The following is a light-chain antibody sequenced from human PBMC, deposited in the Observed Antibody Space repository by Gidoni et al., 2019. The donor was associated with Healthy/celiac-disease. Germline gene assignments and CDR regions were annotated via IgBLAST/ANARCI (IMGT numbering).Light chain of an antibody. CDR3: QVWDSSSDHVV. CDR1: NIGSKS. V-gene: IGLV3-21*02. J-gene: IGLJ2*01. CDR2: DDS. Sequence: YVLTQPPSGSVAPGQTARITCGGNNIGSKSVHWYQQKPGQAPVLFVYDDSDRPSGIPARFSGSNSGNTAPLTISRVEAGDEADYYCQVWDSSSDHVVFGGGTKLTVL.